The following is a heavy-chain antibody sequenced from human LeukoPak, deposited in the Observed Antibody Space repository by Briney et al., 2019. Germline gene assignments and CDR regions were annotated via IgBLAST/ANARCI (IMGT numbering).Heavy chain of an antibody. CDR2: INPNSGGT. CDR3: ARDPYGGSTQSILDY. CDR1: GYTFTGYY. V-gene: IGHV1-2*02. Sequence: ASVKVSCKASGYTFTGYYMHWVRQAPGQGLEWMGWINPNSGGTNYAQKFQGRVTMTRDTSISTAYMELSRLRSDDTAVYYCARDPYGGSTQSILDYWGQGTLVTVSS. J-gene: IGHJ4*02. D-gene: IGHD4-23*01.